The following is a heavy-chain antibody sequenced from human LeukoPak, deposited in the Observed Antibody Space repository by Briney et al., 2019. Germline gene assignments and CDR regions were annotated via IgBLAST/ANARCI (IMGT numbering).Heavy chain of an antibody. V-gene: IGHV1-46*01. CDR2: INPSGGST. CDR3: ARDIDYDILTGRSIPQAFDI. CDR1: GYTFTSYY. D-gene: IGHD3-9*01. Sequence: ASVKVSCKASGYTFTSYYMHWVRQAPGQGLEWMGIINPSGGSTSYAQKFQGRVTMTRDTSTSTVYMELSSLRSEDTAVYYCARDIDYDILTGRSIPQAFDIWGQGTMVTVSS. J-gene: IGHJ3*02.